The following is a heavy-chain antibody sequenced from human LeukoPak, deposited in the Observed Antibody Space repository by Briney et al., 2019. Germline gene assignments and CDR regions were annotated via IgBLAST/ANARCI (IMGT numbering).Heavy chain of an antibody. CDR3: ARGRKGRIQLWYPHDY. Sequence: GGSLRLSCAASGFTFSSYAMHWVRQAPGKGLEWVAVISYDGSNKYYADSVKGRFTISRDNSKNTLYLQMNSLRSEDTAVYYCARGRKGRIQLWYPHDYWGRGTLVTVSS. J-gene: IGHJ4*02. CDR1: GFTFSSYA. CDR2: ISYDGSNK. D-gene: IGHD5-18*01. V-gene: IGHV3-30*04.